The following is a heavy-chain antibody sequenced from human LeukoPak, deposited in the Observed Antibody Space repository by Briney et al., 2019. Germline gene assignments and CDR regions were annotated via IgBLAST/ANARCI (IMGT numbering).Heavy chain of an antibody. J-gene: IGHJ4*02. CDR2: ISGSGDNT. CDR1: GFTFSSYA. CDR3: ARDLATRQRTGLYDS. V-gene: IGHV3-23*01. D-gene: IGHD3-16*02. Sequence: GGSLRLSCAASGFTFSSYAMNWVRQAPGKGLEWVSTISGSGDNTYYADSVKGRFTISRDNSKNTLYLQMNSLRAEDTAVYYCARDLATRQRTGLYDSWGQGALVTVSS.